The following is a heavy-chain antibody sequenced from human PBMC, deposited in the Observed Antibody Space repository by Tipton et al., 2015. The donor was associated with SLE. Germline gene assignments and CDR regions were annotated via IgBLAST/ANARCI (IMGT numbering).Heavy chain of an antibody. Sequence: TLSLTCAVSGGSIISSSWWSWVRQPPGKGLEWIGDIYHSESPNYNPSLKSRVTISLDKSRDQVSLMLSSVTASDTAVYYCARGGGYYFDYWGQGILVTVSS. CDR2: IYHSESP. J-gene: IGHJ4*02. V-gene: IGHV4-4*02. D-gene: IGHD3-16*01. CDR3: ARGGGYYFDY. CDR1: GGSIISSSW.